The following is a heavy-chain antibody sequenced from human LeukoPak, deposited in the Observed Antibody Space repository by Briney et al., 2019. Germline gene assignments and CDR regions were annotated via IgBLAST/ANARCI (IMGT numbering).Heavy chain of an antibody. CDR1: GFTFGSYG. D-gene: IGHD3-22*01. CDR2: ISSDGSNK. CDR3: AKGGYYDGSGYYPLGDV. V-gene: IGHV3-30*18. Sequence: HPGGSLRLSCAASGFTFGSYGMHWVRQAPGKGLEWVAVISSDGSNKYYADSVKGRFTISRDNSKNTLYPQMNSMRAEDTAVYYRAKGGYYDGSGYYPLGDVWGQGTTVTVSS. J-gene: IGHJ6*02.